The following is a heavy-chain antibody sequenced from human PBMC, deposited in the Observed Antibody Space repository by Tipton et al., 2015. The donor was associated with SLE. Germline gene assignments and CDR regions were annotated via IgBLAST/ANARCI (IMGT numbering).Heavy chain of an antibody. CDR2: IYHSGST. CDR3: ATEGRVVTRGDY. D-gene: IGHD4-23*01. CDR1: GYSISSGYY. V-gene: IGHV4-38-2*02. Sequence: TLSLTCAVSGYSISSGYYWGWIRQPPGKGLEWIGSIYHSGSTYYNPSLKSRVTISVDTSKNQFSLKLSSVTAADTAVYYCATEGRVVTRGDYWGQGTLVTVSS. J-gene: IGHJ4*02.